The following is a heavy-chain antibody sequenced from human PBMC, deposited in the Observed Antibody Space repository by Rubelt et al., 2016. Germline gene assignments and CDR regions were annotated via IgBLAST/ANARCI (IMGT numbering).Heavy chain of an antibody. J-gene: IGHJ4*02. D-gene: IGHD6-19*01. CDR2: ISASGSST. Sequence: GGGLVQPGGSLRLSCTASGFTFSSYAMSWVRQAPGKGLDWVSAISASGSSTYYADSVRGRFTISRDNSKNTLYLQMNSLRAEDTALYYCVKLPGAVAGTFDYWGQGTLVTVSS. CDR3: VKLPGAVAGTFDY. V-gene: IGHV3-23*01. CDR1: GFTFSSYA.